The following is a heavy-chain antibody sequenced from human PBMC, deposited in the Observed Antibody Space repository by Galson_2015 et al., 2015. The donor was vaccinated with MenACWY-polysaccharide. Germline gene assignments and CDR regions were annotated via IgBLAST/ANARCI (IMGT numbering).Heavy chain of an antibody. J-gene: IGHJ4*02. CDR2: ISSSSSYV. D-gene: IGHD2-15*01. CDR1: GFTFSSYN. CDR3: ARDGGYCSGGTCYPRFDY. V-gene: IGHV3-21*01. Sequence: SLRLSCAASGFTFSSYNMNWVRQAPGKGLEWVSSISSSSSYVYYAGSVKGRFTISRDNAKNSLYLQLSSLRAEDTAVYYCARDGGYCSGGTCYPRFDYWGQGTLVTVSS.